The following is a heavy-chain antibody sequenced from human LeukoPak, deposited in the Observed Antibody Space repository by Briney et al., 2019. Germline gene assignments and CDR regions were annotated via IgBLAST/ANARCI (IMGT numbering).Heavy chain of an antibody. CDR3: ARVIAVAPREAFDI. CDR1: GYTLTELS. D-gene: IGHD6-19*01. Sequence: GASVKVSCKVSGYTLTELSMHWVRQAPGKGLEWMGGFDPEDGETIYAQKFQGRVTMTEDTSADTAYMELSSLRSEDTAVYYCARVIAVAPREAFDIWGQGTMVTVSS. CDR2: FDPEDGET. J-gene: IGHJ3*02. V-gene: IGHV1-24*01.